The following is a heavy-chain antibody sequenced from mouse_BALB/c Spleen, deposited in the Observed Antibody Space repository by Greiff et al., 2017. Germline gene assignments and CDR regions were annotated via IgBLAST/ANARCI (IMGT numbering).Heavy chain of an antibody. CDR1: GYTFTSYW. CDR3: TRITPYAMDY. D-gene: IGHD1-1*01. CDR2: IYPGNSDT. Sequence: EVKVEESGTVLARPGASVKMSCKASGYTFTSYWMHWVKQRPGQGLEWIGAIYPGNSDTSYNQKFKGKAKLTAVTSTSTAYMELSSLTNEDSAVYYCTRITPYAMDYWGQGTSVTVSS. J-gene: IGHJ4*01. V-gene: IGHV1-5*01.